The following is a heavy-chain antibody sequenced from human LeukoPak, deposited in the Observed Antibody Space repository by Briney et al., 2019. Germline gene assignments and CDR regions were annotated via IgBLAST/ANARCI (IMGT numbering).Heavy chain of an antibody. V-gene: IGHV3-21*01. CDR2: ISSSSSYI. D-gene: IGHD5-24*01. J-gene: IGHJ5*02. Sequence: GGSLRLPCAASGSTFSSYSMNWVRQAPGKGLEWVPSISSSSSYIYYADSVKGRFTISRDNAKNSPYLQMNSLRAEDTAVYYCARDNLRGRWLQSWFDPWGQGTLVTVSS. CDR1: GSTFSSYS. CDR3: ARDNLRGRWLQSWFDP.